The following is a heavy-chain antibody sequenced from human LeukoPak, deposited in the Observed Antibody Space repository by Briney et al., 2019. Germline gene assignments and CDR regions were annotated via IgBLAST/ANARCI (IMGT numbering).Heavy chain of an antibody. D-gene: IGHD6-19*01. CDR2: ISSSSSYI. V-gene: IGHV3-21*01. CDR1: GFTFSSYS. Sequence: GGSLRLSCAASGFTFSSYSMNWVRQAPGKGLEWVSSISSSSSYIYYADSVKGRFTISRDNAKNSLYLQMNSLRAEDTAVYYCAKDALNLVAGTPRYYYYYYMDVWGKGTTVTVSS. J-gene: IGHJ6*03. CDR3: AKDALNLVAGTPRYYYYYYMDV.